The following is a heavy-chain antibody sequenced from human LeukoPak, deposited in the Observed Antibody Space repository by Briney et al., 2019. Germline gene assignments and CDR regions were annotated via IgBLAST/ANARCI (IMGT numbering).Heavy chain of an antibody. CDR1: GFSISSGGYY. CDR3: ARGGPRLFRGAAALNWFAP. CDR2: SYYSGST. D-gene: IGHD6-13*01. V-gene: IGHV4-31*03. Sequence: SETLSLTCTVSGFSISSGGYYWSWIRQHPGKGLEWIGYSYYSGSTYYNPSLKSRVTISVDTSKKQFSLKLNSVTAADTAVYYCARGGPRLFRGAAALNWFAPWSEGTLLTVPS. J-gene: IGHJ5*02.